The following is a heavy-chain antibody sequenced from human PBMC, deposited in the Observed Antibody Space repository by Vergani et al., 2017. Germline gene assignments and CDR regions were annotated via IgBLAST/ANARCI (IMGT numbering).Heavy chain of an antibody. CDR3: ARVRPIVVVPAAITREGSRYYFDY. Sequence: QVQLVQSGAEVKKPGASVKVSCKASGYTFTSYYMHWVRQAPGQGLEWMGIINPSGGSTSYAQKFQGRVTMTRDTSTSTVYMELSSLRSEETAVYYCARVRPIVVVPAAITREGSRYYFDYWGQGTLVTVSS. CDR2: INPSGGST. CDR1: GYTFTSYY. V-gene: IGHV1-46*01. J-gene: IGHJ4*02. D-gene: IGHD2-2*02.